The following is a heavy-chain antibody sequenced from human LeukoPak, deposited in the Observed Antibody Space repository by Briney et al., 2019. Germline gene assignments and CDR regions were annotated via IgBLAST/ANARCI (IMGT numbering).Heavy chain of an antibody. Sequence: SETLSLTCTVSGGSISSYYWSWIRQPPGKGLEWIGEINHSGSTNYNPSLKSRVTISVDTSKNQFSLKLSSVTAADTAVYYCATRPYGDYVCNWGQGTLVTVSS. D-gene: IGHD4-17*01. CDR1: GGSISSYY. J-gene: IGHJ4*02. V-gene: IGHV4-34*01. CDR3: ATRPYGDYVCN. CDR2: INHSGST.